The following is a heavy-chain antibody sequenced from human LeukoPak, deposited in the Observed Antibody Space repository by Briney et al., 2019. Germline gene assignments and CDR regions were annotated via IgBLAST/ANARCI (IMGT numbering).Heavy chain of an antibody. Sequence: PGGSLRLSCAASGFTFSSYGMHWVRQAPGKGLEWVAVISYDGSNKYYADSVKGRFTISRDNSKNTLYLQMNSLRAEDTAVYYCANLNWNPRYYFDYWGQEPWSPSPQ. CDR3: ANLNWNPRYYFDY. D-gene: IGHD1-1*01. J-gene: IGHJ4*01. CDR2: ISYDGSNK. CDR1: GFTFSSYG. V-gene: IGHV3-30*18.